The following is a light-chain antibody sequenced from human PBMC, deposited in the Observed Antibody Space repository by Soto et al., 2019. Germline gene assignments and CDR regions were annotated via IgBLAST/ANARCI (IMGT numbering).Light chain of an antibody. CDR3: SSYTSSSTVI. V-gene: IGLV2-14*01. CDR2: DVS. CDR1: SSDIGKYNY. J-gene: IGLJ2*01. Sequence: QSVLTQPASVSGSPGQSITISCTGTSSDIGKYNYVSWYQQYPDRAPKLMIYDVSNRPSGVSNRFSGSKSVNTASLTISGLQAEDEADYYCSSYTSSSTVIFGGGTKLTVL.